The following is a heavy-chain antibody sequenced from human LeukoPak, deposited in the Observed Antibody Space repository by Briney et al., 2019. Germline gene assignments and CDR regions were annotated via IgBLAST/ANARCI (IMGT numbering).Heavy chain of an antibody. J-gene: IGHJ4*02. CDR2: LSGSGGST. CDR3: AKSQKYYYDSSGLDY. CDR1: GFTFSSYA. V-gene: IGHV3-23*01. Sequence: GGSLRLSCAASGFTFSSYAMSWVRQAPGKGLEWVSALSGSGGSTYYADSVKGRFTISRDNSKNTLYLQMNSLRAEDTAVYYCAKSQKYYYDSSGLDYWGQGTLVTVSS. D-gene: IGHD3-22*01.